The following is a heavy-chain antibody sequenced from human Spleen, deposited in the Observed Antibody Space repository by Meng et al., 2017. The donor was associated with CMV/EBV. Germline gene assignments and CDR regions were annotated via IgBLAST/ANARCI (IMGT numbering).Heavy chain of an antibody. Sequence: TFSSYASSWVRHAPGQGLEWMGGIIPIFGTANYAQKCQGRVTITTDESTSTAYMELSSLRSEDTAVYYCARDRYYYGSGSSNWFDPWGQGTLVTVSS. V-gene: IGHV1-69*05. CDR2: IIPIFGTA. CDR1: TFSSYA. J-gene: IGHJ5*02. D-gene: IGHD3-10*01. CDR3: ARDRYYYGSGSSNWFDP.